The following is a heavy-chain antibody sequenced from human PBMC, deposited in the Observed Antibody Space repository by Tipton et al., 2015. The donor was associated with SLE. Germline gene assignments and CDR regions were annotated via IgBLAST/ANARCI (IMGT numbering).Heavy chain of an antibody. V-gene: IGHV4-59*01. CDR2: IYYSGST. CDR1: GGSISSYY. CDR3: ARAAMTTTKRAFDI. D-gene: IGHD5-24*01. Sequence: TLSLTCTVSGGSISSYYWSWIRQPPGKGLEWIGYIYYSGSTNYNPSLKSRVTISVEPSKTQFSLKLSTVTAADTAVYYCARAAMTTTKRAFDIWGQGTMGTVS. J-gene: IGHJ3*02.